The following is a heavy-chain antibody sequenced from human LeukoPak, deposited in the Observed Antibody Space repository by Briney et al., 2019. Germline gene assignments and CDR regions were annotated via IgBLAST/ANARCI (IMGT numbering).Heavy chain of an antibody. CDR3: AREYYYGSGSYSP. CDR1: GFTFSSYG. D-gene: IGHD3-10*01. CDR2: ISYDGSNK. J-gene: IGHJ5*02. V-gene: IGHV3-30*03. Sequence: GGSLRLSCAASGFTFSSYGMHWVRQAPGKGLEWVAVISYDGSNKYYADSVKGRFTISRDNSKNTLYLQMNSLRAEDTALYYCAREYYYGSGSYSPWGQGILVTVSS.